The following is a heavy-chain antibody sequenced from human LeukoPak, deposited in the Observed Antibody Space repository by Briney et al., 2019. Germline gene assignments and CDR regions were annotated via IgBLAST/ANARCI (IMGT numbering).Heavy chain of an antibody. CDR2: ISGSGGST. CDR1: GFTFSGYA. D-gene: IGHD2-15*01. CDR3: AKISVSWYYFDY. V-gene: IGHV3-23*01. Sequence: GGSLRLSCAASGFTFSGYAMSWVPQAPGKGLEWVSAISGSGGSTYYADSVKGRFTIPRDNSKNTLYLQMNSLRAEDTAVYYCAKISVSWYYFDYWGQGTLVTVSS. J-gene: IGHJ4*02.